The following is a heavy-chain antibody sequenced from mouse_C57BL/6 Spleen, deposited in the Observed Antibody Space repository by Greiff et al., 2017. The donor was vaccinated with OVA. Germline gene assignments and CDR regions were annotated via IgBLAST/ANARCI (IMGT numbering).Heavy chain of an antibody. Sequence: VQLQQSGAELVKPGASVKLSCKASGYTFTEYTIHWVKQRSGQGLEWIGWFYPGSGSIKYNAKFKDKATLPADKSSSTVYIDLSRLTSEDAAVYFCARHEDLRTFYYFDYWGQGTTLTVSS. V-gene: IGHV1-62-2*01. CDR3: ARHEDLRTFYYFDY. CDR1: GYTFTEYT. J-gene: IGHJ2*01. CDR2: FYPGSGSI.